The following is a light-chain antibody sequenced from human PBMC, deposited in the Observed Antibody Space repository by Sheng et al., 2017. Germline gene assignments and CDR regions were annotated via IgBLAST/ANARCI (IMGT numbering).Light chain of an antibody. V-gene: IGKV3-11*01. Sequence: EIVLTQSPATLSLSPGDRATLSCRASQSISIYLAWYQQKPGQGLRLLIHDASNRATGIPARFTGSGSGTDFTLTISSLEPEDFAVYYCQQRNSWPTFGRGTRLEIK. CDR2: DAS. J-gene: IGKJ5*01. CDR3: QQRNSWPT. CDR1: QSISIY.